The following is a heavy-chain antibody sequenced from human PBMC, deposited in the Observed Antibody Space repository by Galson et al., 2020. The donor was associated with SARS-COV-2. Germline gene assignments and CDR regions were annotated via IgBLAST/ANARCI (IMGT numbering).Heavy chain of an antibody. J-gene: IGHJ6*03. CDR3: ARGLNYYYMDV. V-gene: IGHV3-30*04. Sequence: SLRLSCAASGFTFSSYAMHWVRQAPGKGLEWVAVISYDGSNKYYADSVKGRFTISRDNSKNTLYLQMNSLRAEDTAVYYCARGLNYYYMDVWGKGTTVTVSS. CDR2: ISYDGSNK. CDR1: GFTFSSYA.